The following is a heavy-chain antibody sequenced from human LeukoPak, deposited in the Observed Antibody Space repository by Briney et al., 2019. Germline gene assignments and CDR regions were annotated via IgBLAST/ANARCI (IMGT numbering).Heavy chain of an antibody. J-gene: IGHJ4*02. Sequence: ASVKVSCKAFGYTFMDYYMHWVRQAPGQGPEWMGIISPSGDNTNYAQKFQGRVTMTTDTSTSTVYMELSSLRSDDTAIYYCARVSYGYLGFDYWGQGTLVTVSS. CDR1: GYTFMDYY. CDR2: ISPSGDNT. CDR3: ARVSYGYLGFDY. D-gene: IGHD5-18*01. V-gene: IGHV1-46*01.